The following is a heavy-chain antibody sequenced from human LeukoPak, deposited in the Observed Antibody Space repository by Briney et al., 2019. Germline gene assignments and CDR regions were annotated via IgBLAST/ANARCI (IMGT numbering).Heavy chain of an antibody. D-gene: IGHD5-12*01. CDR1: GHTFTSYG. Sequence: ASVKASCKASGHTFTSYGISWVRQAPGQGLEWMGWISAYNGNTNYAQKLQGRVTMTTDTSTSTAYMELRSLRSDDTAVYYCARGEEERGYSGYGLWFDPWGQGTLVTVSS. J-gene: IGHJ5*02. CDR2: ISAYNGNT. V-gene: IGHV1-18*01. CDR3: ARGEEERGYSGYGLWFDP.